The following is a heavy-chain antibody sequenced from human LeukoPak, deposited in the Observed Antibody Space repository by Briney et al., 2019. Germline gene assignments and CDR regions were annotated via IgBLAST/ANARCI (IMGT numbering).Heavy chain of an antibody. Sequence: ASVKVSCKASGYTFTGYYMHRVRQAPGQGLEWMGWINPNSGGTNYAQKFQGRVTMTRDTSISTAYTELSRLRSDDTAVYYCARDRRGVPRNWFDLWGQGTLVTVSS. V-gene: IGHV1-2*02. CDR1: GYTFTGYY. CDR3: ARDRRGVPRNWFDL. D-gene: IGHD3-10*01. J-gene: IGHJ5*02. CDR2: INPNSGGT.